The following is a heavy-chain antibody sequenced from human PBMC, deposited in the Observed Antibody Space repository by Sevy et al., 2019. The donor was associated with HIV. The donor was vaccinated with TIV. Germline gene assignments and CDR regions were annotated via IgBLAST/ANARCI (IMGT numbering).Heavy chain of an antibody. CDR3: ASGSPLPYYYDSSGYNSDDAFDI. CDR2: ISSSSYI. J-gene: IGHJ3*02. D-gene: IGHD3-22*01. CDR1: GFTFSSYS. V-gene: IGHV3-21*01. Sequence: GGSLRLSCAASGFTFSSYSMNWVRQAPGKGLEWVSSISSSSYIYYADSVKGRFTISRDNAKNSLYLQMNSLRAEDTAVYYCASGSPLPYYYDSSGYNSDDAFDIWGQGTMVTVSS.